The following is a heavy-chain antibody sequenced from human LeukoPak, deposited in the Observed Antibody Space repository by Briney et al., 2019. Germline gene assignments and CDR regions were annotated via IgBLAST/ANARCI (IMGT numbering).Heavy chain of an antibody. V-gene: IGHV1-2*02. CDR3: ARDRGRGYSYGCFDY. J-gene: IGHJ4*02. D-gene: IGHD5-18*01. CDR2: INPNSGGT. Sequence: ASVKVSCKASGYTFTGYYMHWVRQAPGQGLEWIGWINPNSGGTNYAQKFQGRVTMTRDTSISTAYMELSRLRSDDTAVYYCARDRGRGYSYGCFDYWGQGTLVTVSS. CDR1: GYTFTGYY.